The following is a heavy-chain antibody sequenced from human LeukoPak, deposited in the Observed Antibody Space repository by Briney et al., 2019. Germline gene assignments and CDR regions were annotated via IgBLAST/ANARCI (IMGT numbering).Heavy chain of an antibody. CDR2: INSDGSST. V-gene: IGHV3-74*01. J-gene: IGHJ4*02. CDR1: GFTFSSYW. CDR3: GRAVAARFNY. D-gene: IGHD6-6*01. Sequence: PGGSLRLSCAGSGFTFSSYWMHWVRQAPGQGLVWVSRINSDGSSTSYADSVKGRLTISRDNAKNTLYLQMNSLRAEDTAVYYCGRAVAARFNYWGQGTLVTVSS.